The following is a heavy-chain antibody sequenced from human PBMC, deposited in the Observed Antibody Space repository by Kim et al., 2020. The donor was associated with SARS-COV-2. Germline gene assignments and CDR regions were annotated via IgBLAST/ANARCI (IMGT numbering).Heavy chain of an antibody. V-gene: IGHV3-23*01. Sequence: GGSTDYADSVKGRFTISRDNSKNTLYLQMNSLRAEDTAVYYCAKDLGGDIWGQGTMVTVSS. CDR3: AKDLGGDI. D-gene: IGHD3-16*01. CDR2: GGST. J-gene: IGHJ3*02.